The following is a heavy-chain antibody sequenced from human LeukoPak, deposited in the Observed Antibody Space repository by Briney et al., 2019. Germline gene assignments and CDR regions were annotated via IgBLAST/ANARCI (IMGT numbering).Heavy chain of an antibody. CDR1: GDSVSSNSAA. Sequence: SQTLSLTCAISGDSVSSNSAAWNWIRQSPSRGLEWLGRTYYRSKWYNDYAVSVKSRITINPDTSKNQFSLQLNSVTPEDTAVYYCARDASPMVRGVTRLGWFDPWGQGTLVTVSS. J-gene: IGHJ5*02. D-gene: IGHD3-10*01. CDR3: ARDASPMVRGVTRLGWFDP. CDR2: TYYRSKWYN. V-gene: IGHV6-1*01.